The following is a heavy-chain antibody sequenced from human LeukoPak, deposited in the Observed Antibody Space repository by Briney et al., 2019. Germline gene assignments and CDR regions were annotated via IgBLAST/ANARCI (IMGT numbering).Heavy chain of an antibody. CDR1: GFTFSSYS. Sequence: GGSLRLSCAASGFTFSSYSMNWVRQAPGKGLEWVSSISSSSSYIYYADSVKGRFTISRDNAKNSLYLQMNSLRAEDTAVYYCASYPHTVTVLMGAFDIWGQGTMVTVSS. J-gene: IGHJ3*02. V-gene: IGHV3-21*01. D-gene: IGHD4-17*01. CDR3: ASYPHTVTVLMGAFDI. CDR2: ISSSSSYI.